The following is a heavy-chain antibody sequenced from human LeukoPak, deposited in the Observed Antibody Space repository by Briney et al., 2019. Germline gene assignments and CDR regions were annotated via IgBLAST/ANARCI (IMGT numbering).Heavy chain of an antibody. CDR3: ARGPNGYSGYDSLGFDY. CDR1: GYTFTSYY. Sequence: ASVKVSCKASGYTFTSYYMHWVRQASGQGLEWMGIINPSGGSTSYAQKFQGRVTMTRDTSTSTAYMELSSLRSEDTAVYYCARGPNGYSGYDSLGFDYWGQGTLVTVSS. D-gene: IGHD5-12*01. CDR2: INPSGGST. V-gene: IGHV1-46*01. J-gene: IGHJ4*02.